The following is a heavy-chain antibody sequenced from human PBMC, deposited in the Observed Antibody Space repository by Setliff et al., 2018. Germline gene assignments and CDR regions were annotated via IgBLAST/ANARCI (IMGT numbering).Heavy chain of an antibody. CDR2: IIHTGST. Sequence: SETLSLTCAVYGGSFSGYYWSWIRQPPGKRLEWIGEIIHTGSTNYNPSLKGRVTISMDTSKNQFSLRVSSVTASDTAVYYCAREQWLDTPGYYYMDVWAKGTTVTVSS. CDR3: AREQWLDTPGYYYMDV. V-gene: IGHV4-34*12. D-gene: IGHD6-19*01. J-gene: IGHJ6*03. CDR1: GGSFSGYY.